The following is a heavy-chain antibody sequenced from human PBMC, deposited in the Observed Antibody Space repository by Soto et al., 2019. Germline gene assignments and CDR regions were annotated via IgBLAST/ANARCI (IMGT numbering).Heavy chain of an antibody. V-gene: IGHV1-18*04. CDR1: GYTFTSYG. CDR3: ARVKSELLMRPEYYFAY. J-gene: IGHJ4*02. CDR2: ISAYNGNT. Sequence: ASVKVSCKASGYTFTSYGISWVRQAPGQGLEWMGWISAYNGNTNYAQKLQGRVTMTTDTSTSTAYMELRSLRSDDTAVYYCARVKSELLMRPEYYFAYWGQGPLVTVSS. D-gene: IGHD1-26*01.